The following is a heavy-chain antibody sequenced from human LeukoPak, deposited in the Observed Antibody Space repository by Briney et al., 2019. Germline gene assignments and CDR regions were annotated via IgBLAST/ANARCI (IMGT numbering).Heavy chain of an antibody. D-gene: IGHD2-2*02. Sequence: SETLSLTCAVYGGSFSGYYWSWIRQPPGKGLEWIGEINHSGSTNYNPSLKSRVTISVDTSKNQFSLKLSSVTAADTAVCYCANLGYCSSTSCYNEDYWGQGTLVTVSS. V-gene: IGHV4-34*01. CDR2: INHSGST. CDR3: ANLGYCSSTSCYNEDY. J-gene: IGHJ4*02. CDR1: GGSFSGYY.